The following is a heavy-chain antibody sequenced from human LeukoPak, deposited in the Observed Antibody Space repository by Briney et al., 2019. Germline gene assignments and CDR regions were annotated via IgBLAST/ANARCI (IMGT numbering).Heavy chain of an antibody. CDR1: GFTFSNYW. D-gene: IGHD5-18*01. Sequence: GGSLRLSCAASGFTFSNYWMSWVRQAPGKGLEGVANMKQDGSEIYYVDSVKGRFTISRDNADNSLYLQMNSLRAEDTAVYYCARESTYSYAYALDYWGQGTLVTVSS. J-gene: IGHJ4*02. CDR3: ARESTYSYAYALDY. CDR2: MKQDGSEI. V-gene: IGHV3-7*01.